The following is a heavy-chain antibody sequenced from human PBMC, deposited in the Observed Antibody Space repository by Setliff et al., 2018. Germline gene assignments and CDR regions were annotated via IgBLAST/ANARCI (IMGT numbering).Heavy chain of an antibody. J-gene: IGHJ2*01. Sequence: PSETLSLTCTVSGGSISSGSYYWSWIRQPPGKGLEWIGSIYYSGSTNYSPSLKSRVTISVDTSKNQVSLKLSSVTAADTAVYYCASVPYSSGWYAYWYFDLWGRGTLVTVSS. CDR3: ASVPYSSGWYAYWYFDL. V-gene: IGHV4-61*01. CDR1: GGSISSGSYY. CDR2: IYYSGST. D-gene: IGHD6-19*01.